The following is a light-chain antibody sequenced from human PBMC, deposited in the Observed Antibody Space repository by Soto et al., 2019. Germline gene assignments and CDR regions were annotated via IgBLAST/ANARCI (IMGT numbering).Light chain of an antibody. V-gene: IGLV3-1*01. CDR3: QVWDSNTYV. CDR1: NLGDKY. CDR2: QDT. Sequence: SYELTQPPSVSVSPGQTASITCSGDNLGDKYACWYQQKPGQSPVLVIYQDTKRPSGIPERFSGSNSGNTATLTISGTQAMDEADYYCQVWDSNTYVFGTGTKLTVL. J-gene: IGLJ1*01.